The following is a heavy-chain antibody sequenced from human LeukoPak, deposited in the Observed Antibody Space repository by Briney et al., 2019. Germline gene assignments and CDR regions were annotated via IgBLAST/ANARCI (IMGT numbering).Heavy chain of an antibody. CDR2: INHSGST. CDR1: GRSFSGYY. J-gene: IGHJ4*02. V-gene: IGHV4-34*01. CDR3: ARGGDFGVVIIGPFDY. Sequence: PSETLSLTCAVYGRSFSGYYWSWIRQPPGKGLEWIGEINHSGSTNYNPSLKSRVTISVDTSKNQFSLKLSSVTAADTAVYYCARGGDFGVVIIGPFDYWGQGTQVTVSS. D-gene: IGHD3-3*01.